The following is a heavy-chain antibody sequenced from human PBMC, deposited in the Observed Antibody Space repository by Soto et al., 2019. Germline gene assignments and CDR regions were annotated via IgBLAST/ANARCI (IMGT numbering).Heavy chain of an antibody. Sequence: QVQLVESGGGVVQPGRSLRLSCAASGFTFSSYAMHWVRQAPGKGLEWVAVISYDGSNKYYADSVKGRFTISRDNSKNTLYLQMNSLRAEDTAVYYCAREEELFGRAREIYYYGMDVWGQGTTVTVSS. CDR2: ISYDGSNK. CDR1: GFTFSSYA. V-gene: IGHV3-30-3*01. D-gene: IGHD1-26*01. J-gene: IGHJ6*02. CDR3: AREEELFGRAREIYYYGMDV.